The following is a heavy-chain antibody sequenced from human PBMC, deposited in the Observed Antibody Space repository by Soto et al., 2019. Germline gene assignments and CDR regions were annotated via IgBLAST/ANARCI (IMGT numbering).Heavy chain of an antibody. CDR3: AKDRYCSGGSCYSEWAFDI. Sequence: EVQLLESGGGLVQPGGSLRLSCAASVFTFSSYAMSWVRQAPGKGLEWVSAISGSGGSTYYADSVKGRFTISRDNSKNTLDLQMNSLRAEDTAVYYCAKDRYCSGGSCYSEWAFDIWGQGTMVTVSS. V-gene: IGHV3-23*01. D-gene: IGHD2-15*01. J-gene: IGHJ3*02. CDR1: VFTFSSYA. CDR2: ISGSGGST.